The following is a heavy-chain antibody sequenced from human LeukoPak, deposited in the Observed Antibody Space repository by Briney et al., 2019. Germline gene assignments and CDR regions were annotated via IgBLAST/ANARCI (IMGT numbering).Heavy chain of an antibody. Sequence: SGTLSLTCTVSGGSISSSSYYWGWIRQPPGKGLEWIGSIYYSGSTYYNPSLKCRVTISVDTSKNQFSLKLSSVTAADTAVYYCVGYSSGWFDYWGQGTLVTVSS. CDR1: GGSISSSSYY. D-gene: IGHD6-19*01. J-gene: IGHJ4*02. CDR2: IYYSGST. V-gene: IGHV4-39*01. CDR3: VGYSSGWFDY.